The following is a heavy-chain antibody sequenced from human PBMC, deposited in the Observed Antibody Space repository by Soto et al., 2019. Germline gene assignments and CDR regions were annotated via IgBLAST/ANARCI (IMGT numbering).Heavy chain of an antibody. Sequence: GSLRLSCAASGFTFSSYTMSWVRQAPGKGLEWVSAISGSGGSTYYADAVKGRFTISRDNSKNTLYLQMNSLRAEDTAVYYCAKSRVVPAVIDAFDIWGQGTMVTVSS. D-gene: IGHD2-2*01. CDR2: ISGSGGST. J-gene: IGHJ3*02. CDR1: GFTFSSYT. CDR3: AKSRVVPAVIDAFDI. V-gene: IGHV3-23*01.